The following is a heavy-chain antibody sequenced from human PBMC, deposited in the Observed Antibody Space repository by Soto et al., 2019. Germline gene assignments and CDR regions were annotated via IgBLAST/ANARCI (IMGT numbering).Heavy chain of an antibody. CDR1: GYTFTGYY. CDR2: INPNSGGT. CDR3: AREKGVLQYFDWHYFDY. J-gene: IGHJ4*02. D-gene: IGHD3-9*01. Sequence: QVQLVQSGAEVKKPGASVKVSCKASGYTFTGYYMHWVRHAPGQGLEWLGWINPNSGGTNYEKTFQGWVTMTRDTSINTAYMELSRLRSDDTAVYYCAREKGVLQYFDWHYFDYWGQGTLVTVSS. V-gene: IGHV1-2*04.